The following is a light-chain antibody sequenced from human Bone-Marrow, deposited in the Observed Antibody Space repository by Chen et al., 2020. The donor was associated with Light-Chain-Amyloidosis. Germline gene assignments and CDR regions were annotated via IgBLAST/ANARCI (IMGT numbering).Light chain of an antibody. Sequence: SYVLTQPPSVSVAPGKTARITCGGNHIGSKTVHWYQQKPGQAPVLVIYYDSDRPSGIPERGSGWKGGNAGTVTSSRGESGDECGYHGQVWDSSSDHVVCGGGTKLTVL. CDR2: YDS. V-gene: IGLV3-21*04. CDR3: QVWDSSSDHVV. CDR1: HIGSKT. J-gene: IGLJ2*01.